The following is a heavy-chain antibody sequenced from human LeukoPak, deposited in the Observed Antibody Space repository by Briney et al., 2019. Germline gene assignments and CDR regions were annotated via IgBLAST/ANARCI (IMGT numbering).Heavy chain of an antibody. CDR3: ARGHRAWSY. D-gene: IGHD3-3*01. J-gene: IGHJ4*02. CDR1: GFTFSSYA. Sequence: PGGSLRLSYAASGFTFSSYAMSWVSQAPGKGLEWVANVKQDGSEKNYVDSVKGRFTISRDNAMNSLYLQMNSLRVDDTAMYYCARGHRAWSYWGQGTLVTVSS. CDR2: VKQDGSEK. V-gene: IGHV3-7*01.